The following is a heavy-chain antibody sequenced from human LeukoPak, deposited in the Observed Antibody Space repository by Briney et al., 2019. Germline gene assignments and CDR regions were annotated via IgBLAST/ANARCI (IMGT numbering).Heavy chain of an antibody. Sequence: PSETLSLTCAVSGFSISSGFFWGWIRQPPGKGLEWIGSAFHTGSTYYNPSLNSGVTISVDTSKNQLSLKLRSVTAADTAVYYCARGPDYYGSGRALYFDYWGQGILVTVSS. D-gene: IGHD3-10*01. CDR1: GFSISSGFF. CDR3: ARGPDYYGSGRALYFDY. CDR2: AFHTGST. J-gene: IGHJ4*02. V-gene: IGHV4-38-2*01.